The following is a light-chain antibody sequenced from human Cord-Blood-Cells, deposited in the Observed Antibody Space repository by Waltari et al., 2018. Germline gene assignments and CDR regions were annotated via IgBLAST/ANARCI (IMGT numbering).Light chain of an antibody. V-gene: IGLV2-14*01. J-gene: IGLJ1*01. CDR2: DVS. CDR3: SSYTSSSTYV. CDR1: SSDVGGYNY. Sequence: QSALTQPASVSGSPGQSITISCTGTSSDVGGYNYVSWYQQHPGKAPKLMIYDVSNRPSGFSNRFSGSKSGNTASLTISGLQAEDEAEYYCSSYTSSSTYVFGTGTKVTVL.